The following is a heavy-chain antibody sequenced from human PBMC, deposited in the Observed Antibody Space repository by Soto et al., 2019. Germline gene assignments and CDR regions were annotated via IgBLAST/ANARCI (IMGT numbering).Heavy chain of an antibody. CDR2: IKSKTDGGTT. V-gene: IGHV3-15*01. CDR1: GFTFSNAW. CDR3: TTTYDDLLIHGLDV. J-gene: IGHJ6*02. Sequence: EVQLVESGGGLVKPGGSLRLSCAASGFTFSNAWMSWVRQAPGKGLEWVGRIKSKTDGGTTDYAAPVKGRFTISRAVSKYTLYRQMNSPQTDDTVVYYCTTTYDDLLIHGLDVWGQGTTVPVSS. D-gene: IGHD5-12*01.